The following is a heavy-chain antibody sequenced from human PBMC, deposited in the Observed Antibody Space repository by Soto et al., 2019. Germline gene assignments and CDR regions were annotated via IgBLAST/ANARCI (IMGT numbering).Heavy chain of an antibody. CDR1: GGAISTYF. J-gene: IGHJ4*02. V-gene: IGHV4-59*01. CDR2: INYSGNT. Sequence: QVQLTESGPGLVKPSETLSLICTVSGGAISTYFWSWIRQPPGKGLEWIAYINYSGNTNYNPSLKSRVIISVDTSKNQFSLKLSSVTAADTAMYYCARSRYGAVTNPYYFDYWGQGTLVTVSS. D-gene: IGHD4-17*01. CDR3: ARSRYGAVTNPYYFDY.